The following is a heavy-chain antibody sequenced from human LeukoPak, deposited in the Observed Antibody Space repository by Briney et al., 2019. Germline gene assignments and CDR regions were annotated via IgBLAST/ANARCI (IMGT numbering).Heavy chain of an antibody. CDR1: GGSFSGYY. Sequence: PSETLSLTCAVYGGSFSGYYWSWIRQPPGKGLEWIGEINHSGSTNYNPSLKSRVTISVDTSKNQFSLKLSSVTAADTAVYYCARTGPTHAFDIWGQGTMVTVSS. V-gene: IGHV4-34*01. CDR2: INHSGST. D-gene: IGHD1-14*01. J-gene: IGHJ3*02. CDR3: ARTGPTHAFDI.